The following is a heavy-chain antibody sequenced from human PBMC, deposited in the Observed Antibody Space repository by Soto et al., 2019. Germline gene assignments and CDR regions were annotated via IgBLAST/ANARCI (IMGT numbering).Heavy chain of an antibody. Sequence: PSQTLSLTCAISGDSVSSNTASWNWIRQSPSRGLEWLGRTYFRSKWYNDYAVSVKSRIIINPDTSNNQFSLPLNSVTPEDTAVYFCAKGDNLGPKTGYAFDPWGQGIMVTVS. D-gene: IGHD5-12*01. CDR3: AKGDNLGPKTGYAFDP. CDR2: TYFRSKWYN. CDR1: GDSVSSNTAS. J-gene: IGHJ5*02. V-gene: IGHV6-1*01.